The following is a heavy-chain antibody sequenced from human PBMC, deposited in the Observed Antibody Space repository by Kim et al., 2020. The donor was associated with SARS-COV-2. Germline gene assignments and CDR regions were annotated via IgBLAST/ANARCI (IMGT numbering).Heavy chain of an antibody. V-gene: IGHV3-30*02. CDR3: AKGGFGELLALDY. Sequence: YADSVKGRFTISRDNSKNTLYLQMNSRRAEDTAVYYCAKGGFGELLALDYWDQGTLVTVSS. J-gene: IGHJ4*02. D-gene: IGHD3-10*01.